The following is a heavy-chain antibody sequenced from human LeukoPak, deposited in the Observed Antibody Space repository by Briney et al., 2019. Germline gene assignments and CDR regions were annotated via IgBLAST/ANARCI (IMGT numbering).Heavy chain of an antibody. CDR2: INAGNGNT. CDR1: GYTFTSYA. J-gene: IGHJ4*02. D-gene: IGHD2-21*02. Sequence: GASVKDSCKASGYTFTSYAMHWVRQAPGQRLEWMGWINAGNGNTKYSQEFQSRVTINWDTSASTAYMEVSSLRSEDMAVYYCARGLAYCGGDCYSIDYWGQGTLVTVSS. V-gene: IGHV1-3*03. CDR3: ARGLAYCGGDCYSIDY.